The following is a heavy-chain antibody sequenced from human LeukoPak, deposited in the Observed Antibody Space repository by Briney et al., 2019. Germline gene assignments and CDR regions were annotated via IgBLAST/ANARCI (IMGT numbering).Heavy chain of an antibody. J-gene: IGHJ4*02. CDR1: GFTFSSCW. Sequence: GGSLRLSCAASGFTFSSCWMSWVRQAPGKGLEWVANIKQDGSEKYYADSVKGRFTISRDNAKNSLYLQMNSLRAEDMALYYCAKGGYLAYYFDYWGQGTLVTVSS. D-gene: IGHD6-13*01. CDR3: AKGGYLAYYFDY. V-gene: IGHV3-7*03. CDR2: IKQDGSEK.